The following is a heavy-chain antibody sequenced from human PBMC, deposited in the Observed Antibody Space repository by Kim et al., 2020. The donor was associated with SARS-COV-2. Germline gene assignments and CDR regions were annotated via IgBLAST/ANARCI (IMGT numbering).Heavy chain of an antibody. J-gene: IGHJ4*02. D-gene: IGHD6-13*01. CDR3: ARAGRVQQLAWDY. Sequence: YSQKFQGRVTITRDTSASTAYMELSSLRSEDTAVYYCARAGRVQQLAWDYWGQGTLVTVSS. V-gene: IGHV1-3*01.